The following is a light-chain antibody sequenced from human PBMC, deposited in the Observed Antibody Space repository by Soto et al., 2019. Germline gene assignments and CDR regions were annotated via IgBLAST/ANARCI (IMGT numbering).Light chain of an antibody. J-gene: IGLJ2*01. CDR3: LLSSGDAVV. V-gene: IGLV7-46*01. CDR2: DTR. CDR1: TGAVTSGHY. Sequence: QAVVTQEPSLTVSPGGTVTLTCGSSTGAVTSGHYPYWFQQKPGQAPRTLIYDTRNKHSWIPARFSGSLLGGKAALTLSGALPEDEAEYYCLLSSGDAVVFGGGTKVTVL.